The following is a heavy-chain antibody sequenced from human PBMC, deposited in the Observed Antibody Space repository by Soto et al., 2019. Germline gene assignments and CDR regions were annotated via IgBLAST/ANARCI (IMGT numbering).Heavy chain of an antibody. J-gene: IGHJ6*03. Sequence: PGVSRRCSCVASGISLSNYQMNWLPQGPGKTLAWLSDIHSGGSRIYCADSVKGRLTISRDNAKNSLYLQLNSLRAENTAVYYCARDGSTATTTYRYSTKGWGTGIRVAV. V-gene: IGHV3-48*03. CDR3: ARDGSTATTTYRYSTKG. CDR1: GISLSNYQ. D-gene: IGHD4-17*01. CDR2: IHSGGSRI.